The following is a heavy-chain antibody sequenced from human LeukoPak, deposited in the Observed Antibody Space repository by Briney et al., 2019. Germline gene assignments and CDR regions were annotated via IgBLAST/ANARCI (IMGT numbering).Heavy chain of an antibody. J-gene: IGHJ2*01. V-gene: IGHV4-39*07. D-gene: IGHD6-13*01. CDR3: ARVSSSWYQDWYFDL. Sequence: SETLSLTCTVSGGSISSSSYYWGWIRQPPGKGLEWIGRIYISGSTNYNPSLKSRVSMSVDTSKRQFSLKLSSVTAADTAVYYCARVSSSWYQDWYFDLWGRGTVVTVSS. CDR1: GGSISSSSYY. CDR2: IYISGST.